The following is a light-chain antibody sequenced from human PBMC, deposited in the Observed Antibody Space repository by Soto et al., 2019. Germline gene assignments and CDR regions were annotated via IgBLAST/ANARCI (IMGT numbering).Light chain of an antibody. J-gene: IGLJ2*01. CDR1: STDIGAYEY. CDR3: SSYAVNNNLV. CDR2: EVT. Sequence: QSVLTQPPSASGSPGQSVTISCTGTSTDIGAYEYVSWYQQHPGKAPKLMIFEVTQRPSGVPARFSGSKSGNTASLTVSGLQAEDEADYYCSSYAVNNNLVFGGGTKLTVL. V-gene: IGLV2-8*01.